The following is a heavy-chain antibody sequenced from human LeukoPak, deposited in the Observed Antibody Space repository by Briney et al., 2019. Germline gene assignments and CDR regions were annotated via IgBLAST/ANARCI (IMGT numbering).Heavy chain of an antibody. CDR1: GYSISSGYD. CDR3: ARGRYGGNS. D-gene: IGHD4-23*01. Sequence: SKTLSLTCAVSGYSISSGYDWGWIRQPPGKGLEWIASIYYRRTTYYNPSLKSRVTISIDTSKNEFSLTLTSMTAADTAVYYCARGRYGGNSWGQGTLVTVSS. CDR2: IYYRRTT. V-gene: IGHV4-38-2*01. J-gene: IGHJ4*02.